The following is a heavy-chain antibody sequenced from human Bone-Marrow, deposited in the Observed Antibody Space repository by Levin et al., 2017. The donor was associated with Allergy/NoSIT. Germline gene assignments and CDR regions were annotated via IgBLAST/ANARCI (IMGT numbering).Heavy chain of an antibody. D-gene: IGHD2-15*01. V-gene: IGHV3-23*01. J-gene: IGHJ3*02. CDR3: AKQAADRYCGCGSCYDDAFDI. Sequence: GESLKISCAASGFTFSEHAMSWVRQSPGKGLEWVSGLTGSGRSTYYADSVMGRFTISRDNSKNTVYMQMDSLRAEDSAIYYCAKQAADRYCGCGSCYDDAFDIWGQGTVVTVSS. CDR2: LTGSGRST. CDR1: GFTFSEHA.